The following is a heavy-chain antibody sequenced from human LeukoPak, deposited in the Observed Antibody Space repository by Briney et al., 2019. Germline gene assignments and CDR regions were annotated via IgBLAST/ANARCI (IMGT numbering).Heavy chain of an antibody. Sequence: ASVKVSFKASGYTFTSYDFNWVRQATGQRPEWMGWMSPNSGGTNYAQKFQGRVTMTRDTSISTAYMELSRLRSDDTAVYYCARRYCSSTSSTPFDYWGQGTLVTVSS. V-gene: IGHV1-2*02. D-gene: IGHD2-2*01. CDR1: GYTFTSYD. CDR2: MSPNSGGT. CDR3: ARRYCSSTSSTPFDY. J-gene: IGHJ4*02.